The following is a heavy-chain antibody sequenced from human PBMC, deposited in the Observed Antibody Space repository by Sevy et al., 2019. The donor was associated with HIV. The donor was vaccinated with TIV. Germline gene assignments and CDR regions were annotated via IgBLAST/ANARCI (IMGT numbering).Heavy chain of an antibody. V-gene: IGHV4-61*01. CDR3: LLVGTDAEDYFDY. D-gene: IGHD2-21*02. CDR1: AGSVSGGNQY. CDR2: VHNTGDT. J-gene: IGHJ4*02. Sequence: SETLSLRCTVAAGSVSGGNQYWSWIRQPPGKGLEWIGYVHNTGDTNYSPSLRSRVTISSDTSKNQFSLNLRSVTAADTGVYFCLLVGTDAEDYFDYWGRGTLVTVSS.